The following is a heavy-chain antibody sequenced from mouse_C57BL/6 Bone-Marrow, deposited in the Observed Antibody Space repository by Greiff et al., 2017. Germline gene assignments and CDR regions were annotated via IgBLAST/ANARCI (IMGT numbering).Heavy chain of an antibody. CDR3: AREELGLRLYFDV. J-gene: IGHJ1*03. CDR2: IYPGSGST. Sequence: VQLQQPGAELVKPGASVKMSCKASGYTFTSYWITWVKQRPGQGLEWIGDIYPGSGSTNYNEKFNSKATLTVNTSSSTAYMQLSSLTSEDSAVYYCAREELGLRLYFDVWGTGTTVTVSS. V-gene: IGHV1-55*01. CDR1: GYTFTSYW. D-gene: IGHD4-1*01.